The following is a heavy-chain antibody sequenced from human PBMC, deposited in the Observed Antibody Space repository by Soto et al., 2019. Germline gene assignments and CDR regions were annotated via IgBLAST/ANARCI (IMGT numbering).Heavy chain of an antibody. D-gene: IGHD5-12*01. Sequence: GGSLRLSCAASGFTFSSYAMSWVRQAPGKGLEWVSAISGSGGSTYYADSVKGRFTISRDNSKNTLYLQMNSLRAEDTAVYYCAKEKESGRYYYYGVDVWGQGTTVTVSS. J-gene: IGHJ6*02. CDR2: ISGSGGST. V-gene: IGHV3-23*01. CDR1: GFTFSSYA. CDR3: AKEKESGRYYYYGVDV.